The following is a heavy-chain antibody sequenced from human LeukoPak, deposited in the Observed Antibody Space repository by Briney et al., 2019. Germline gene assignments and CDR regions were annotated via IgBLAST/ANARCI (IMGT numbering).Heavy chain of an antibody. CDR3: ARGGSTIFGVAPS. V-gene: IGHV3-48*04. D-gene: IGHD3-3*01. J-gene: IGHJ4*02. Sequence: GGSLRLSCAASGFTFSSYSMNWVRQAPGKGLEWVSYISSSSTIYYADSVKGRFTISRDNAKNSLYLQMNSLRAEDTAVYYCARGGSTIFGVAPSWGQGTLVTVSS. CDR2: ISSSSTI. CDR1: GFTFSSYS.